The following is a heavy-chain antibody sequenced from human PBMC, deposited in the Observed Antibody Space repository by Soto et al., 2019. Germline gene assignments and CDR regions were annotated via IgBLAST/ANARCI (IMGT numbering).Heavy chain of an antibody. V-gene: IGHV2-5*02. Sequence: QITLKESGPTLVKPTQTLTLTCTFSGFSLNTNAVGVGWIRQPPGKALEWLALVYWDDDKRYNLFLKSRLAITKDTSKNQVVLTMTNMDPVDTPTYYCAHAAFGEFVGSFGYWGQGTLVTVSS. CDR1: GFSLNTNAVG. CDR3: AHAAFGEFVGSFGY. J-gene: IGHJ4*02. D-gene: IGHD3-10*01. CDR2: VYWDDDK.